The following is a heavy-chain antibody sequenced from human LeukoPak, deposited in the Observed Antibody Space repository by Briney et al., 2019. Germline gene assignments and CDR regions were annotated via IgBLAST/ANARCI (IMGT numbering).Heavy chain of an antibody. CDR3: AREGPIVVAKAEYYFDY. D-gene: IGHD3-22*01. V-gene: IGHV3-30*04. Sequence: GGSLRLSCAASGFTFGSYAMHWVRQAPGKGLEWVAVISYDGSNKYYADSVKGRFTISRDNSKNTLYLQMNSLRAEDTAVYYCAREGPIVVAKAEYYFDYWGQGTLVTVSS. J-gene: IGHJ4*02. CDR1: GFTFGSYA. CDR2: ISYDGSNK.